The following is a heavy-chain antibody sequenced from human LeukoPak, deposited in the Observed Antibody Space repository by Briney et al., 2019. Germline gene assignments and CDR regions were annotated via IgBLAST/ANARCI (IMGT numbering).Heavy chain of an antibody. D-gene: IGHD4-17*01. Sequence: SVKVSCKASGGTFSSYAISWVRQAPGQGLEWMGRIIPILGIANYAQKFQGRVTITADKSTSTAYMELSSLRSEDTAVYYCATGHGDYSSTFDIWGQGTMVTVSS. CDR1: GGTFSSYA. CDR2: IIPILGIA. V-gene: IGHV1-69*04. CDR3: ATGHGDYSSTFDI. J-gene: IGHJ3*02.